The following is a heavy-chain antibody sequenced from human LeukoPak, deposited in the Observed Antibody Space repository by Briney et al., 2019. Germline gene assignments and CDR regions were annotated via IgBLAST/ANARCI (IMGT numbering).Heavy chain of an antibody. D-gene: IGHD3-22*01. V-gene: IGHV3-53*01. CDR3: ARADSSGYQRQFDY. CDR1: GFTVSRNY. Sequence: GGSLRLSCAASGFTVSRNYMSWVRQAPGKGLEWVSVIYSGGNTYYADSVKGRFTISRDISKNTLYLQMSSLRAEDTAVYYCARADSSGYQRQFDYWGQGTLVTVSS. J-gene: IGHJ4*02. CDR2: IYSGGNT.